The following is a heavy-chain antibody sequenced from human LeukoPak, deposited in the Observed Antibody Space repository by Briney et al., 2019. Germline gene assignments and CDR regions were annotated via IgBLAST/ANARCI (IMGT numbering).Heavy chain of an antibody. D-gene: IGHD2-21*01. V-gene: IGHV3-7*02. J-gene: IGHJ3*02. CDR3: ETYSAFDI. CDR1: GFTFSIYR. Sequence: PGRSLRLSCAASGFTFSIYRMSWVRQAPGKGLEWVASIKEDGGEIRYVDSVKGRFTISRDNAKNSLYLQMNSLRAEDTAVYYCETYSAFDIWGHGTMVTVSS. CDR2: IKEDGGEI.